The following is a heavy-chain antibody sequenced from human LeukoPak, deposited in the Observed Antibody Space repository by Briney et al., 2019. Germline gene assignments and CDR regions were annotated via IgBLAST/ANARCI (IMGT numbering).Heavy chain of an antibody. Sequence: SETLSLTCTVSGGSISSYYWSWIRQPAGKGLEWIRRIYTSGSTNYNPSLKSRVTMSVDTSKNQFSLKLSSVTAADTAVYYCARGHYDFWSGYYYYYYGMDVWGQGTTVTVSS. D-gene: IGHD3-3*01. J-gene: IGHJ6*02. V-gene: IGHV4-4*07. CDR2: IYTSGST. CDR3: ARGHYDFWSGYYYYYYGMDV. CDR1: GGSISSYY.